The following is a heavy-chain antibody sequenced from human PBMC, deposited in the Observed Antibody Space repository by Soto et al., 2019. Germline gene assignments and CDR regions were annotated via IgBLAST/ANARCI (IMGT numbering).Heavy chain of an antibody. J-gene: IGHJ5*02. D-gene: IGHD2-21*02. CDR2: IIPIFGTA. Sequence: GPPVKVSCKASGGTFSSYAISWVRQAPGQGLEWMGGIIPIFGTANYAQKFQGRVTITADKSTSTAYMELSSLRSEDTAVYYCASSHIVVVTAIPDWFDPWGQGALVTVSS. CDR3: ASSHIVVVTAIPDWFDP. V-gene: IGHV1-69*06. CDR1: GGTFSSYA.